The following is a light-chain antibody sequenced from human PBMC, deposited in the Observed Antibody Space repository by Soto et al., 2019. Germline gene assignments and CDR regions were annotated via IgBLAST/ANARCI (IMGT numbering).Light chain of an antibody. Sequence: DIQLTQSPSFLSASVGDRVTITCVASQGISSYLAWYQQKPGKAPKLLIYAASNLQSGVPSRFSGSGSGTEFTLTISSLQPEDFETYYCQQLNSYPRTFGQGTTVDIK. J-gene: IGKJ1*01. CDR3: QQLNSYPRT. CDR2: AAS. CDR1: QGISSY. V-gene: IGKV1-9*01.